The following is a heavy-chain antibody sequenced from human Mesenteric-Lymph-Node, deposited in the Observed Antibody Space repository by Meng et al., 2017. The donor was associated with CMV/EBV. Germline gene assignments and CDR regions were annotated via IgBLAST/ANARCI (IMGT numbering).Heavy chain of an antibody. D-gene: IGHD4-23*01. CDR3: ARHQRWLKSEGGFNY. CDR2: INHSGST. Sequence: QGQVQQWGAGLLKPPETLAPTCAVYGGSFSGYYWSWIRQRPGKGLEWIGEINHSGSTNYNPSLKSRVTISVDTSKNQFSLKLSSVTAADTAVYYCARHQRWLKSEGGFNYWGQGTLVTVSS. CDR1: GGSFSGYY. J-gene: IGHJ4*02. V-gene: IGHV4-34*01.